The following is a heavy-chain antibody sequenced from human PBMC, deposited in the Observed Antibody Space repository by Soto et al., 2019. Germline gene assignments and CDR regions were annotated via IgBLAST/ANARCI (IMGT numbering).Heavy chain of an antibody. V-gene: IGHV1-46*01. CDR1: GYTFTSYY. CDR3: ARVRGGKHKYYYCLGV. J-gene: IGHJ6*02. Sequence: ASVKVSCKASGYTFTSYYMHWVRQAPGQGLEWMGIINPSGGSTSYAQKFQGRVTMTRDTSTSTVYMELSSLRSEDTAVYYCARVRGGKHKYYYCLGVSRQLHTVP. CDR2: INPSGGST. D-gene: IGHD2-15*01.